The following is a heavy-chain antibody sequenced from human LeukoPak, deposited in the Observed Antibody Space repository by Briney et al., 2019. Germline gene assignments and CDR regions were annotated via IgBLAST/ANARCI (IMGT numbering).Heavy chain of an antibody. CDR3: TRGGVRSSDYYYMDV. D-gene: IGHD3-10*01. V-gene: IGHV1-2*02. Sequence: GASVKVSCKASGYSFTDFYIHWVRQAPGQGLEWMGRINPNSGGTSYAQKFPGRVTMTRDTSISTAYMELNRLRSDDTALYYCTRGGVRSSDYYYMDVWGKGTTVTVSS. CDR2: INPNSGGT. J-gene: IGHJ6*03. CDR1: GYSFTDFY.